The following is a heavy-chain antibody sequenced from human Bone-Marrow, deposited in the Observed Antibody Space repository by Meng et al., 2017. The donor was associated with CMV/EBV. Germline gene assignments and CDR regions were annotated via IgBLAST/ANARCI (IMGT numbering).Heavy chain of an antibody. Sequence: GGSLRLSCAASGLTFSSYWMSWVRQAPGKGLEWVANIKQDGSEKYYVDSVKGRFTISRDNAKNSLYLQMNSMRAEETAVYYCARVLSIWSAGYGMDVWGQGTTVTVSS. CDR2: IKQDGSEK. J-gene: IGHJ6*02. D-gene: IGHD6-13*01. V-gene: IGHV3-7*01. CDR3: ARVLSIWSAGYGMDV. CDR1: GLTFSSYW.